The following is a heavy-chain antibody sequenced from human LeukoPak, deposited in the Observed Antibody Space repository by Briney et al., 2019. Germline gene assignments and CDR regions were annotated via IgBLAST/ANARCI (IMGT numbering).Heavy chain of an antibody. CDR2: IFGSGGSP. V-gene: IGHV3-23*01. D-gene: IGHD6-19*01. CDR3: AKTTTGYSSGRYPGWPADY. J-gene: IGHJ4*02. Sequence: GGSLRLSCAAYGFTFNSYAMYWVRQAPGKGLEWVSGIFGSGGSPHYADSVKGRFTISRDNSKNTVYLQMSSLRAEDTAAYYCAKTTTGYSSGRYPGWPADYWGQGSLVTVSS. CDR1: GFTFNSYA.